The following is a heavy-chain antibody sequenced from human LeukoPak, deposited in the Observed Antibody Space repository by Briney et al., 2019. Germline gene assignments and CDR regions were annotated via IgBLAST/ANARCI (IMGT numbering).Heavy chain of an antibody. J-gene: IGHJ4*02. CDR1: GFTFRSYW. V-gene: IGHV3-48*02. D-gene: IGHD3-10*01. CDR2: ISSNSGTI. Sequence: PGGTLRLSCAASGFTFRSYWMSWVRQAPGKGLEWVSFISSNSGTIYYADSVKGRFTISRDNAKNSLYLQMNSLRDEDTGVYYCARLCFGELYVDYWGQGTLVTVSS. CDR3: ARLCFGELYVDY.